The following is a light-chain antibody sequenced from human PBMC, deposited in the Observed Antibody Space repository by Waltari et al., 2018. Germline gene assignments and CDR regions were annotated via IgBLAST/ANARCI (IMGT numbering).Light chain of an antibody. Sequence: QSALTQPASVSGSPGQSVTIFCAGTSNDVGGYNSVSWYQEHPGQAPRVIIYDVSDRPSGVSDRFSGSKSGNTASLTISGLQAEDEADYYCSSQSSNDDVLFGGGTKLTVL. V-gene: IGLV2-14*01. CDR2: DVS. CDR3: SSQSSNDDVL. CDR1: SNDVGGYNS. J-gene: IGLJ2*01.